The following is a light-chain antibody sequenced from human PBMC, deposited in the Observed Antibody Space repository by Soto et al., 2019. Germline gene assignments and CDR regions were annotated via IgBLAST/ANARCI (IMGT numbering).Light chain of an antibody. Sequence: QSALTQPASVSGSPGQSITISCTGTSSDVGAYNYVSWYQQYPGKAPKLMIYDVSNGPSGDSNRFSGSKSGNTASLTISGLQAEDEADYYCSSYTTGATYVFGSGTKLTVL. J-gene: IGLJ1*01. V-gene: IGLV2-14*01. CDR2: DVS. CDR1: SSDVGAYNY. CDR3: SSYTTGATYV.